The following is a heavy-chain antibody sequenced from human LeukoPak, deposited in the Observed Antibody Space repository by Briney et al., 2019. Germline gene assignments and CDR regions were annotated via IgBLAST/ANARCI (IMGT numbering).Heavy chain of an antibody. V-gene: IGHV3-7*03. J-gene: IGHJ4*02. D-gene: IGHD6-13*01. CDR1: GFTFSRYW. CDR2: IKEDGSER. CDR3: ARAAWAAAGKRGYFDY. Sequence: TGGSLRLSCAASGFTFSRYWMSWVRQAPGKGLDWVANIKEDGSERYYVDSVKGRFTISRDNAKNSLYLQMNSLRAEDTALYYCARAAWAAAGKRGYFDYWGQGTLVTVSS.